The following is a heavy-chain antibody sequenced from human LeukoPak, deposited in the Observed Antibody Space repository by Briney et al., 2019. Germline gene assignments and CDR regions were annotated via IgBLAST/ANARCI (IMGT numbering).Heavy chain of an antibody. CDR3: ARGSASGYCSGGSCSTIDY. D-gene: IGHD2-15*01. CDR2: IYYSGST. Sequence: SETLSLTCTVSGGSISSYYWSWIRQPPGKGLEWIGYIYYSGSTNYNPSLKSRVTISVDTSKNQFSLQLNSVTPEDTAVYYCARGSASGYCSGGSCSTIDYWGQGTLVTVSS. CDR1: GGSISSYY. V-gene: IGHV4-59*12. J-gene: IGHJ4*02.